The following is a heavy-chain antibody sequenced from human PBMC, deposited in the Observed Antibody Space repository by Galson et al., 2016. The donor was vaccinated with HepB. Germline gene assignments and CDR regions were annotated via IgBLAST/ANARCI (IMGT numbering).Heavy chain of an antibody. J-gene: IGHJ6*02. CDR2: IYPGDSDT. Sequence: QSGAEVKKPGESLKISCKGSGYSFTTYWIGWVRQMPGKGLEWMGIIYPGDSDTRYSPSFQGQVTISVDKSISTAYLQWSSLKASDTAMYYCARLGLGWEFLSYYYGMDVWGQGTTVIVSS. V-gene: IGHV5-51*01. CDR1: GYSFTTYW. D-gene: IGHD3-10*01. CDR3: ARLGLGWEFLSYYYGMDV.